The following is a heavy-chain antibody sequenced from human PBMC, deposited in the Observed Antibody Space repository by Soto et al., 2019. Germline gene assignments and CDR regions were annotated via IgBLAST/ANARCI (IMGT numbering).Heavy chain of an antibody. CDR1: GFTFSSHA. Sequence: QVQLVESGGGVVQPGRSLRLSCAVSGFTFSSHAMHWVRQAPGKGLEWVTLISSDGSNKYYADSEKGRFTTSRDNSKNTMYLQMNSLRVGDTAVYYCARDDEGGSDCDLGYWGQGALVTVSS. CDR2: ISSDGSNK. V-gene: IGHV3-30-3*01. D-gene: IGHD1-26*01. J-gene: IGHJ4*02. CDR3: ARDDEGGSDCDLGY.